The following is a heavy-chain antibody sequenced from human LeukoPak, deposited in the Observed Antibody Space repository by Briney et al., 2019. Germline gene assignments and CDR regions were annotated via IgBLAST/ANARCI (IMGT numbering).Heavy chain of an antibody. Sequence: SGGSLRLSCVASGFTFDEYAMHWVRQAPGKGLEWVSYISSSGRNIYYADSVKGRFTISRDNAKNSLYLQMNSLRAEDTAVYYCARDLVQLWSKDYWGQGTLVTVSS. CDR2: ISSSGRNI. D-gene: IGHD5-18*01. CDR3: ARDLVQLWSKDY. J-gene: IGHJ4*02. V-gene: IGHV3-48*03. CDR1: GFTFDEYA.